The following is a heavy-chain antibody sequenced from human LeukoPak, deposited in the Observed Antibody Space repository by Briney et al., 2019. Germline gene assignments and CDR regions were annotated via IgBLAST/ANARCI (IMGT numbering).Heavy chain of an antibody. CDR2: IKPDGSEK. CDR1: GFIFHRYW. J-gene: IGHJ4*02. D-gene: IGHD4-17*01. CDR3: ARVGYGDESIDY. V-gene: IGHV3-7*05. Sequence: PGGSLRLYRAASGFIFHRYWIAWVRQAPGKGLEWVANIKPDGSEKKYVDSVKGRFTISRDNAKNSLYLQMSSLRAEDTAVYYCARVGYGDESIDYWGQGTLVTVSS.